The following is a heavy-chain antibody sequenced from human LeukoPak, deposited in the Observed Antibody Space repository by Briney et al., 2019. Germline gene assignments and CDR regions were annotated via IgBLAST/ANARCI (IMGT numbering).Heavy chain of an antibody. CDR1: GFTFSDYN. J-gene: IGHJ6*03. D-gene: IGHD4-17*01. V-gene: IGHV3-11*04. CDR2: ISRSGSTK. Sequence: GGSLRLSCAASGFTFSDYNMRWIRQAPGKGLEWVSSISRSGSTKYYADSVKGRFTISRDNAKNSLFLQMNSLRAEDTAVYYCARDPAVTYYCYYYMDVWGQGTTVTVSS. CDR3: ARDPAVTYYCYYYMDV.